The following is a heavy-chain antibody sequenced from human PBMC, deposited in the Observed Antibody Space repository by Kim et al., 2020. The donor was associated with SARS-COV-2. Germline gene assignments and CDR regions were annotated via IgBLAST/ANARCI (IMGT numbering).Heavy chain of an antibody. CDR3: ARHGDASGV. CDR2: IHHSGST. J-gene: IGHJ4*02. Sequence: AETLSLNCAVSGDSISNDIWWSWVRQSPGKGLEWIGEIHHSGSTNYNPSLGGRVTILMDKSKNPFSLKVTSVTAADTAIDYCARHGDASGVWGPGTLVTVSS. V-gene: IGHV4-4*02. CDR1: GDSISNDIW. D-gene: IGHD2-15*01.